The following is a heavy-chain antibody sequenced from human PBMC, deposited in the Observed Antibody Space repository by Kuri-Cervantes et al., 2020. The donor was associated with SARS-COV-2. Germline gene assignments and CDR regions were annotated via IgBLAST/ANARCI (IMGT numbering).Heavy chain of an antibody. J-gene: IGHJ3*02. CDR2: INHGGST. CDR1: GGSFSGYY. D-gene: IGHD1-26*01. CDR3: ARGSLQFSVSYYVAHAFDI. Sequence: SETLSLTCAVYGGSFSGYYWSWIRQPPGKGLEWIGEINHGGSTNYNPSLKSRITMSVHTSKNQLSLRLSSVTAAYTAVYYCARGSLQFSVSYYVAHAFDIWGQGTMVTVSS. V-gene: IGHV4-34*01.